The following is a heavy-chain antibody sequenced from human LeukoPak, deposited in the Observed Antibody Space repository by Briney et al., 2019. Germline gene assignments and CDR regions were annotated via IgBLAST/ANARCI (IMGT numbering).Heavy chain of an antibody. Sequence: SETLSLTCTVSGDSISTYYWSWIRQPPGKGLEWIGYIYYSGSTNYNPSLKSRVTISVDTSKNQFSLKLSSVTAADTAVYYCARGSSIYNPNNWFDPWGQGTLVTVSS. CDR1: GDSISTYY. J-gene: IGHJ5*02. CDR3: ARGSSIYNPNNWFDP. CDR2: IYYSGST. V-gene: IGHV4-59*01. D-gene: IGHD2-2*01.